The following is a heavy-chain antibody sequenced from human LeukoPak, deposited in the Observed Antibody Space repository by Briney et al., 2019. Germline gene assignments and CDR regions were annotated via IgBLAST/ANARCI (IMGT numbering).Heavy chain of an antibody. CDR3: ARERLGGSYYRPVDY. Sequence: PSQTLSLTCAVSGGSITNGGYYCSWVRQPAGRGLGWIGRIYTTGHTNSNPPLKSPVTISLETSKNPYSPKLSSVSDEDTPLYYCARERLGGSYYRPVDYWGQGTLLTVHS. CDR1: GGSITNGGYY. CDR2: IYTTGHT. D-gene: IGHD1-26*01. V-gene: IGHV4-61*02. J-gene: IGHJ4*02.